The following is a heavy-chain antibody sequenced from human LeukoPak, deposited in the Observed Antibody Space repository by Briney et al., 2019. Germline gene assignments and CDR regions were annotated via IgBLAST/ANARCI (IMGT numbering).Heavy chain of an antibody. CDR1: GYSINNDYS. CDR3: ARQTGSGLFILP. V-gene: IGHV4-38-2*02. Sequence: SETLSLTCTVSGYSINNDYSWGWIRQPPGKGLEWIGTMSHSGSTNYNPSLKSQVSISIDTSKNQFSLRLTSVTAADTAVYYCARQTGSGLFILPGGQGTLVTVSS. CDR2: MSHSGST. D-gene: IGHD3/OR15-3a*01. J-gene: IGHJ4*02.